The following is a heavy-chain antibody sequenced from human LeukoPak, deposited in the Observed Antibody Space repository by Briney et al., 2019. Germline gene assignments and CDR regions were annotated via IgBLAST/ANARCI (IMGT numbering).Heavy chain of an antibody. J-gene: IGHJ6*02. CDR3: ARARGYCSGGSCYSYYYYGMDV. CDR2: MNPNSGNT. D-gene: IGHD2-15*01. V-gene: IGHV1-8*01. Sequence: ASVKVSCKASGYTFTSYDINWVRQATGQGLEWMGWMNPNSGNTGYAQKLQGRVTMTTDTSTSTAYMELRSLRSDDTAVYYCARARGYCSGGSCYSYYYYGMDVWGQGTTVTVSS. CDR1: GYTFTSYD.